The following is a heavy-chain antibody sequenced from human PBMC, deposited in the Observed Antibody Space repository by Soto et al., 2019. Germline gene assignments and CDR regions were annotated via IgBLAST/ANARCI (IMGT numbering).Heavy chain of an antibody. J-gene: IGHJ5*02. CDR1: GGSISSYY. CDR2: IYYSGSA. CDR3: ARDNRDWFDP. V-gene: IGHV4-59*01. Sequence: SETLSLTCTVSGGSISSYYWSWIRQPPGKGLEWIGYIYYSGSANYNPSLKSRVTISVDTSKNQFSLKLSSVTAADTAVYYCARDNRDWFDPWGQGTLVTVSS.